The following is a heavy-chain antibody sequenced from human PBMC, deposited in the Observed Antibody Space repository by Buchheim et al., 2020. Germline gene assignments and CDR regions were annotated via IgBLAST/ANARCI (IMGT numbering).Heavy chain of an antibody. V-gene: IGHV3-30-3*01. CDR2: ISYDGSNK. D-gene: IGHD3-10*01. J-gene: IGHJ6*02. CDR3: ARGGFGLYYGMDV. CDR1: GFTFSSYA. Sequence: QVQLVESGGGVVQPGRSLRLSCAASGFTFSSYAMHWVRQAPGKGLEWVAVISYDGSNKYYADSVKGRFTISRENSKNTLYLQMNSLRAEDTAVYYCARGGFGLYYGMDVWGQGTT.